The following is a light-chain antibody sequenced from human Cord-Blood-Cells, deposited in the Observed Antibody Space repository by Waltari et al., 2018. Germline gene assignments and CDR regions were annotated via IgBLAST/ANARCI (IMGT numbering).Light chain of an antibody. CDR3: CSYAGSSTFYV. CDR1: SSDVGSYNL. Sequence: QSALTQPAPVSGSPGQSTTISCTGTSSDVGSYNLVSWYQQHPGKAPRLMIYEGRKRPSGVSNRVSGSTSGKTASLTISGLQAEDEADYYCCSYAGSSTFYVFGTGTKVTVL. V-gene: IGLV2-23*01. J-gene: IGLJ1*01. CDR2: EGR.